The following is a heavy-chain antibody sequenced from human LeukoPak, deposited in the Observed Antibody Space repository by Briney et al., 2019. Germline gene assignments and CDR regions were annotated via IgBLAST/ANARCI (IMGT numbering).Heavy chain of an antibody. V-gene: IGHV3-33*01. J-gene: IGHJ4*02. Sequence: GRSLRLSCVASGFTFSGYGMHWVRQAPGKGLEWVAVIWYDGSKTYYADSVKGRFTISRDNAKNSVYLQMNSLRVEDTAVYYCVRDDYLGYWGQGRLVTVSS. D-gene: IGHD3-16*01. CDR2: IWYDGSKT. CDR3: VRDDYLGY. CDR1: GFTFSGYG.